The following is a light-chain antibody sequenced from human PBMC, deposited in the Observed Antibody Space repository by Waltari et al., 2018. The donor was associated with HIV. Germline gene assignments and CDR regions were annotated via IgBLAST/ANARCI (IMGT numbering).Light chain of an antibody. CDR3: QSYDSNLKVI. J-gene: IGLJ2*01. CDR2: GNI. Sequence: QSVLTQPPSVSGAPGQRVTISCTGSTSNIGAPYDVHWYQQFPKKAPRLLIYGNINRPSVVPDRFSGSKSGTSASRAIRGLQAEDEADYYCQSYDSNLKVIFGGGTKVTVL. V-gene: IGLV1-40*01. CDR1: TSNIGAPYD.